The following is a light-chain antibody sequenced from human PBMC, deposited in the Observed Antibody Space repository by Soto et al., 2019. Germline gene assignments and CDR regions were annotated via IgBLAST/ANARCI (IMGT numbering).Light chain of an antibody. Sequence: QSVLTQPPSASGTPGQRVTISCSGSSSNIGSNTVNWYQQLPGTAPKLLIYSNNQRPSGVPDRFSGSKSGTSASLAISGLQSEDEADYYCAAWDDNLNGWVFGGGTQLTVL. CDR2: SNN. CDR3: AAWDDNLNGWV. CDR1: SSNIGSNT. J-gene: IGLJ3*02. V-gene: IGLV1-44*01.